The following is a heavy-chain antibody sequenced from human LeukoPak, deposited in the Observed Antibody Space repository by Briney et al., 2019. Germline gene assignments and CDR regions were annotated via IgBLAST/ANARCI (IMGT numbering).Heavy chain of an antibody. D-gene: IGHD3-22*01. V-gene: IGHV4-30-4*01. Sequence: SQTLSLTCTVSGGSISSGDYYWSWIRQPPGKGLEWIAYMYYSGSTYYNPSLKSRVTMSAGTSKNQLSLKLSSVTAADTAVYYCARPYYNDSRIDPWGQGILVTVSS. CDR3: ARPYYNDSRIDP. J-gene: IGHJ5*02. CDR1: GGSISSGDYY. CDR2: MYYSGST.